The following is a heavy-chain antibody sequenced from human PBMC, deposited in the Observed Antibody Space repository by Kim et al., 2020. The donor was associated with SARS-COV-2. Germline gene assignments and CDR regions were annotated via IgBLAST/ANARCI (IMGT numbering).Heavy chain of an antibody. J-gene: IGHJ4*02. CDR3: ARGGQRSLDY. Sequence: GGSLRLSCAASGFTFSSYWMHWVRQAPGKGLVWVSRINSDGSDTSYADSVKGRFSISRDNAKNTLYLQMNSLRAEDSAVYYCARGGQRSLDYWGQGTLVTVSS. CDR2: INSDGSDT. CDR1: GFTFSSYW. V-gene: IGHV3-74*01. D-gene: IGHD3-16*01.